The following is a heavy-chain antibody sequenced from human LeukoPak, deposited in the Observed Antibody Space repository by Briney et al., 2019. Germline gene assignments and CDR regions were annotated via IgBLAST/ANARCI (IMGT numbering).Heavy chain of an antibody. V-gene: IGHV4-34*01. CDR2: VHPSGST. CDR3: ARGRDAYKVGNY. J-gene: IGHJ4*02. D-gene: IGHD5-24*01. Sequence: SETLSLTCDVYSGSFSDYYWSRVRQPPGKGLEWIGEVHPSGSTNYNPSLQSRVTISIDTSKNQFSLNLNSVTAADTATYYCARGRDAYKVGNYWGQGTLVTVSS. CDR1: SGSFSDYY.